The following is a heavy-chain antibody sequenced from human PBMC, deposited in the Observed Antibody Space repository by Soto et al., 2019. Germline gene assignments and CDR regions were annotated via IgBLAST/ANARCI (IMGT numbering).Heavy chain of an antibody. D-gene: IGHD5-18*01. CDR1: GFTFSASA. J-gene: IGHJ4*02. Sequence: PGGSLRLSCAASGFTFSASAMQWVRQASGKRLEWVGRIRSKSNSYVTAYAASVKGRFTVSRDDSKNTAYLQMMSLKTEDTAVYYCTRSVTGITAHFDFWGRGTRVTVSS. V-gene: IGHV3-73*01. CDR3: TRSVTGITAHFDF. CDR2: IRSKSNSYVT.